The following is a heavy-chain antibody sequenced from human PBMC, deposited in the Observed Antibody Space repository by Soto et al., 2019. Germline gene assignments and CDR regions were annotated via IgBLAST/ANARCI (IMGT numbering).Heavy chain of an antibody. CDR1: GFTFSSYA. CDR2: ISGSGGST. CDR3: AKRGEYSYGYPFDY. J-gene: IGHJ4*02. Sequence: LRLSCAASGFTFSSYAMSWVRQAPGKGLEWVSAISGSGGSTYYADSVKGRFTISRDNSKNTLYLQMNSLRAEDTAVYYCAKRGEYSYGYPFDYWGQGTLVTVSS. V-gene: IGHV3-23*01. D-gene: IGHD5-18*01.